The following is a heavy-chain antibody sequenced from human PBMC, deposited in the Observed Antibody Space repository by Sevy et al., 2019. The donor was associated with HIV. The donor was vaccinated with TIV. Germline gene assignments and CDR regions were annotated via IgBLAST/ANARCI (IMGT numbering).Heavy chain of an antibody. J-gene: IGHJ2*01. CDR3: ARHGKMTTVTTISWYFDL. Sequence: ASVKVSCKASGYTFTSYGISWVRQAPGQGLEWMGWISAYNGNTNYAQKLQGRVTMTTDTSTSTAYMELRSLGSDDTAVYYCARHGKMTTVTTISWYFDLWGRGTLVTVSS. D-gene: IGHD4-17*01. V-gene: IGHV1-18*01. CDR1: GYTFTSYG. CDR2: ISAYNGNT.